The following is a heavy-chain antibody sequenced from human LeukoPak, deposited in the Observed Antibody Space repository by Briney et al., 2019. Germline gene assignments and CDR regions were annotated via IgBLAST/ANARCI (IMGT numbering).Heavy chain of an antibody. CDR1: RYTSTSYG. D-gene: IGHD6-19*01. V-gene: IGHV1-18*04. J-gene: IGHJ4*02. CDR3: ARSSVADSSGWYYFDY. CDR2: ISGDNGDT. Sequence: ASVKVSCKASRYTSTSYGISWVRQAPGQGLEWMGWISGDNGDTNYAQKLQGRVTMTTDTSTSTAYMELRSLRSDDTAVYYCARSSVADSSGWYYFDYWGQGTLVTVSS.